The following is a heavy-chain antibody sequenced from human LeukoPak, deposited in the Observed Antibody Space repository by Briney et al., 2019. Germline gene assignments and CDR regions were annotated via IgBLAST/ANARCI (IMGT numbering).Heavy chain of an antibody. CDR3: ARDRGYSYGRVPNFDY. J-gene: IGHJ4*02. CDR1: GYTFTSYG. Sequence: GASVKVSCKASGYTFTSYGISWVRQAPGQGLEWMGWISAYNGNTNYAQKFQGRVTITADESTSTAYMELGSLRSEDTAVYYCARDRGYSYGRVPNFDYWGQGTLVTVSS. CDR2: ISAYNGNT. V-gene: IGHV1-18*01. D-gene: IGHD5-18*01.